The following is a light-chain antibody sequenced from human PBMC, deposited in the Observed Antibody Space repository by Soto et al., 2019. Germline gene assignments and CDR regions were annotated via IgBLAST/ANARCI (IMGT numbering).Light chain of an antibody. CDR2: DAS. Sequence: EFVLTQSPGTLSLSPGERATLSCRASQTVRNNYLAWYQQKPGQAPRLLIYDASSRATGFPDRFSGGGSGTDFTLTISRLEPEDFAVYYCQQFSSYPFTFGGGTKVEIK. V-gene: IGKV3-20*01. CDR1: QTVRNNY. CDR3: QQFSSYPFT. J-gene: IGKJ4*01.